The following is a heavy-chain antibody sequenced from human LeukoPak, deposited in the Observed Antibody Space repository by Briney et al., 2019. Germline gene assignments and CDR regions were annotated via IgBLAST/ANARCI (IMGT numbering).Heavy chain of an antibody. CDR2: MSDIGSTT. J-gene: IGHJ4*02. CDR3: AKRGAEVGATVAPGDY. Sequence: PGGSLRLSCAASAFTFSSYAMSWVRQAPGRGLEWVSAMSDIGSTTYYADSVKGRFTISRDTSKNTLYLQMNSLRAEDTAIYYCAKRGAEVGATVAPGDYWSQGTLVTVSS. CDR1: AFTFSSYA. D-gene: IGHD1-26*01. V-gene: IGHV3-23*01.